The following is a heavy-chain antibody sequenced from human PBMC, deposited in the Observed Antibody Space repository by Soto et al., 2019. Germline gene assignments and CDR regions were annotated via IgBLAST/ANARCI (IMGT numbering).Heavy chain of an antibody. CDR3: MRLYSGPDY. CDR1: GFTLSDHY. J-gene: IGHJ4*02. V-gene: IGHV3-72*01. D-gene: IGHD5-12*01. Sequence: EVQLVESGGGLVQPGGSLRLSCAVAGFTLSDHYMDWVRQAPGKGLEWVGRSRNKANSYTTEYAASVKGRFTFSRDDSKNSVYLQMNSLKYEDTAGYYWMRLYSGPDYWGQGTLVTVSS. CDR2: SRNKANSYTT.